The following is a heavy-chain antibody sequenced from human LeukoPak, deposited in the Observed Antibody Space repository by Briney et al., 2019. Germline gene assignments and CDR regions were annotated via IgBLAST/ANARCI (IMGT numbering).Heavy chain of an antibody. D-gene: IGHD6-13*01. V-gene: IGHV3-74*01. CDR2: INTDGRSA. J-gene: IGHJ4*02. CDR3: VRWEEAAAKGSDY. CDR1: GFTLSGYW. Sequence: GGSLRLSCAASGFTLSGYWMHSVRQAPGKGLVWVSRINTDGRSASHADSVKGRFTISRDNAKNMLYLQMNSLRVEDTAVYYCVRWEEAAAKGSDYWGQGSLVTVSS.